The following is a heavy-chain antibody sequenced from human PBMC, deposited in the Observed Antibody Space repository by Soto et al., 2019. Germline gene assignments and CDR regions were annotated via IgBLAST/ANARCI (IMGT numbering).Heavy chain of an antibody. CDR3: ARDPLLLWFGELLHRYGMDV. D-gene: IGHD3-10*01. Sequence: PSETLSLTCGIYGGSLSDSTWNWIRQPPGKGLEWIGEINHSGSTNYNPSLKSRVTISVDTSKNQFSLKLSSVTAADTAVYYCARDPLLLWFGELLHRYGMDVWGQGTTVTVSS. CDR2: INHSGST. CDR1: GGSLSDST. J-gene: IGHJ6*02. V-gene: IGHV4-34*01.